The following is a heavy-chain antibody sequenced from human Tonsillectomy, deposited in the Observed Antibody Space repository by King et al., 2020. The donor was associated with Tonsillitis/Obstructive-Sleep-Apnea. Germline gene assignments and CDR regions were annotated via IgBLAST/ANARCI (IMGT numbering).Heavy chain of an antibody. J-gene: IGHJ6*03. Sequence: GQLVESGGGLVQPGRSLRLSCAASGFTFDDYAMHWVRQTPGKGLEWVSGISWNSRRIGYADSVKGRFTISRDNVKSSLYLEMNSLRVEDTALYYCAKDHGLAGYFYYMDVWGKGTTVTVS. CDR2: ISWNSRRI. CDR3: AKDHGLAGYFYYMDV. V-gene: IGHV3-9*01. CDR1: GFTFDDYA. D-gene: IGHD2-21*01.